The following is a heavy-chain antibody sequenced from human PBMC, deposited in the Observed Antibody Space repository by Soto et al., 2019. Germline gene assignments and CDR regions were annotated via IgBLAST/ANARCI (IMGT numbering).Heavy chain of an antibody. CDR1: GGSISSSSYY. CDR3: ARIPVDTYMINWFDP. D-gene: IGHD5-18*01. V-gene: IGHV4-39*07. Sequence: SETLSLTCTVSGGSISSSSYYWGWIRQPPGKGLEWIGSIYYSGSTNYNPSLKSRVSISLDTSKNQFSLRLTSVTAADTAVYYCARIPVDTYMINWFDPWGQGTLVTVSS. J-gene: IGHJ5*02. CDR2: IYYSGST.